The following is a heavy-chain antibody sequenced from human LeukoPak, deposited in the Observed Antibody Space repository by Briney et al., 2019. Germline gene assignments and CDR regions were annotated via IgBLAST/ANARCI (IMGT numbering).Heavy chain of an antibody. D-gene: IGHD3-16*01. V-gene: IGHV3-7*03. CDR2: INHNGNVN. CDR3: ARGGGLDV. Sequence: GGSLRLSCAASGFTFSSYWMNWARQAPGEGLEWVASINHNGNVNYYVDSVKGRFTISRDNAKNSPYLQMSNLRAEDTAVYLCARGGGLDVWGQGATVTVSS. J-gene: IGHJ6*02. CDR1: GFTFSSYW.